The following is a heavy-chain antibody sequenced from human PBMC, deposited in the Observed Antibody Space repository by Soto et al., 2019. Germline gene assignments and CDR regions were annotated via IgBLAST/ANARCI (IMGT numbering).Heavy chain of an antibody. CDR2: ISSSGSTI. CDR1: GFTFSDYY. J-gene: IGHJ6*03. CDR3: ARGYCSGGSCYSAYYYYYMDV. D-gene: IGHD2-15*01. Sequence: PGGSLRLSCAASGFTFSDYYMSWIRQAPGKGLEWVSYISSSGSTIYYADSVKGRFTISRDNAKNSLYLQMNSLRAEDTAVYYCARGYCSGGSCYSAYYYYYMDVWGKGTTVTVSS. V-gene: IGHV3-11*01.